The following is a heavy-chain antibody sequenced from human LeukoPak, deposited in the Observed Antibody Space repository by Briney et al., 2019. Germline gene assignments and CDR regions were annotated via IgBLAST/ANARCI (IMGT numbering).Heavy chain of an antibody. CDR3: ARDVEVAGLRGFDY. Sequence: ASVKVSCKASGGTFSSYTISWVRQAPGQGLELMGRIIPILGIANYAQKFQGRVTITADKSTSTAYMELSSLRSEDTAVYYCARDVEVAGLRGFDYWGQGTLVTVSS. J-gene: IGHJ4*02. CDR1: GGTFSSYT. V-gene: IGHV1-69*04. CDR2: IIPILGIA. D-gene: IGHD6-19*01.